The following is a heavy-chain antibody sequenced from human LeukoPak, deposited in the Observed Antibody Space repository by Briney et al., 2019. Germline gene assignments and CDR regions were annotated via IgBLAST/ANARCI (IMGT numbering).Heavy chain of an antibody. CDR3: ARGRGSSSWYNY. V-gene: IGHV1-69*06. J-gene: IGHJ4*02. D-gene: IGHD6-13*01. CDR1: GGTFSSYA. CDR2: IIPIFGTA. Sequence: ASVKVSCKASGGTFSSYAISRVRQAPGQGLEWMGGIIPIFGTANYAQKFQGRVTITADKSTSTAYMELSSLRSEDTAVYYCARGRGSSSWYNYWGQGTLVTVSS.